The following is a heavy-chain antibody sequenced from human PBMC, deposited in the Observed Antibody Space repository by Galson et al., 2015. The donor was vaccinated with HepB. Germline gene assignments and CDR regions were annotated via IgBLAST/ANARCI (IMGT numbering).Heavy chain of an antibody. CDR2: IKPDGTET. J-gene: IGHJ3*02. CDR1: GITFSSYW. D-gene: IGHD2-8*01. V-gene: IGHV3-7*01. CDR3: ATGGLMYAFDI. Sequence: SLRLSCAVSGITFSSYWMNWLRQAPGKGLECVASIKPDGTETQYVDLVKGRFTTSRDNAKNSLYLQMNSLTVEDTAVYYCATGGLMYAFDIWGRGTKVTVSS.